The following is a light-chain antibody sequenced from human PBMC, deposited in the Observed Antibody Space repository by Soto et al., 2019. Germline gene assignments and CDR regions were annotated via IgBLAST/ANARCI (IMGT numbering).Light chain of an antibody. Sequence: DIQMTQSPSTLSASVGDRVTITCRASQSISSWLAWYQQKPGKAPKLLIYKASSLESGVPSRFSSSGSGTEFTLTISSLQPDDFATYYCQQYNSYWTFDQGTKVEIK. CDR2: KAS. CDR3: QQYNSYWT. V-gene: IGKV1-5*03. CDR1: QSISSW. J-gene: IGKJ1*01.